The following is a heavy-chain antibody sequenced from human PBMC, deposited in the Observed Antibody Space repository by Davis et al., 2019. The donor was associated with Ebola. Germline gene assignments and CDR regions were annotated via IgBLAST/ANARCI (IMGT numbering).Heavy chain of an antibody. CDR2: TTSDGSTT. Sequence: HTGGSLRLPCSASGFTFSAHWMHWVRQVPGKEPGWLSYTTSDGSTTTYADSVKGRFTVSRDNAKNTLYLQMNSLRAEDTAVYYCARDPLFHSKTLDSWGQGTLVTVSS. D-gene: IGHD2/OR15-2a*01. CDR3: ARDPLFHSKTLDS. CDR1: GFTFSAHW. J-gene: IGHJ4*02. V-gene: IGHV3-74*01.